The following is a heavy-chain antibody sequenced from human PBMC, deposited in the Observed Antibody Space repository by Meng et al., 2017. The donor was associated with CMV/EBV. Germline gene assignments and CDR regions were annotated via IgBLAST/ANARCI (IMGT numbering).Heavy chain of an antibody. D-gene: IGHD6-13*01. CDR3: ARGPGYGGSHPLY. CDR2: IYYSGST. Sequence: SETLSLTCTVSGGSISSSSYYWGWIRQPPGKGLEWIGSIYYSGSTYYNPSRKSRVTISVDTSKNQFSLKPSSVTAADTAVYYGARGPGYGGSHPLYWGQGTLVTVSS. CDR1: GGSISSSSYY. J-gene: IGHJ4*02. V-gene: IGHV4-39*07.